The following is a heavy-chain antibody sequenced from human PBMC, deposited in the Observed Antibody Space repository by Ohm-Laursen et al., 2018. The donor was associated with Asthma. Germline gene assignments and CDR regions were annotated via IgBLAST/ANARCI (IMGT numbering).Heavy chain of an antibody. Sequence: SLRLSCTASGFTFRSYTMTRVHQAPGKGLEWVANIKQAGSEKYYVDSVKGRFTISRDNAKNSLYLQMNSLRAEDTAVYYCARVDDFWSEPSWFGFDYWGQGTLVTVSS. CDR3: ARVDDFWSEPSWFGFDY. J-gene: IGHJ4*02. CDR1: GFTFRSYT. D-gene: IGHD3-3*01. V-gene: IGHV3-7*01. CDR2: IKQAGSEK.